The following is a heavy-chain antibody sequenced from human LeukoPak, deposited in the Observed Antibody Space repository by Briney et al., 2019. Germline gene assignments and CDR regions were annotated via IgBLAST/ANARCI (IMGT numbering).Heavy chain of an antibody. CDR1: GYTFTSYG. Sequence: ASVRVSCKASGYTFTSYGISWVRQAPGQGLEWMGWISAYNGNTNYAQKLQGRVTMTTDTSTSTAYMELRSLRSDDTAVYYCASGAQEGDFRSGYWSRFDYWGQGTLVTVSS. J-gene: IGHJ4*02. V-gene: IGHV1-18*01. D-gene: IGHD3-3*01. CDR3: ASGAQEGDFRSGYWSRFDY. CDR2: ISAYNGNT.